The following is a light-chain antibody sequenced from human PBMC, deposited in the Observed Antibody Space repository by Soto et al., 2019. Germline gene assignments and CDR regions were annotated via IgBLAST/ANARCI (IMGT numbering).Light chain of an antibody. CDR2: AAS. Sequence: DIQLTQSPSFLSASVGDRVTITCRASQGISSYLAWYQQKPGKAPKLLIYAASTLQSGVPSRFSGSGSGTEFTLTISSLQPEDFATYYCQQLNSYLPITFCQGTRLEIK. CDR3: QQLNSYLPIT. V-gene: IGKV1-9*01. J-gene: IGKJ5*01. CDR1: QGISSY.